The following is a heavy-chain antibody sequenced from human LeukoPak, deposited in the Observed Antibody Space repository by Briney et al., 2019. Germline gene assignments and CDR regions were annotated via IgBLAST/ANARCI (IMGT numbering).Heavy chain of an antibody. CDR1: GYTFTSYG. V-gene: IGHV1-18*01. CDR3: ARRLLRYFDWLTSSAGMDV. J-gene: IGHJ6*02. D-gene: IGHD3-9*01. Sequence: ASVKVSCKASGYTFTSYGISWVRQAPGQGLEWMGWISAYNGNTNYAQKLQGRVTMTTDTSTSTAYMELRSLRSDDTAVYYCARRLLRYFDWLTSSAGMDVWGQGTTVTVSS. CDR2: ISAYNGNT.